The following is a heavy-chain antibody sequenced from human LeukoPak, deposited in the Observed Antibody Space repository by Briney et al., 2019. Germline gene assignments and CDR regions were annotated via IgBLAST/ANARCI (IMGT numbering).Heavy chain of an antibody. CDR2: IYHSGST. J-gene: IGHJ5*02. CDR1: GYSISSGYY. V-gene: IGHV4-38-2*02. CDR3: GVYGSGSLTS. Sequence: SETLSLTCTVSGYSISSGYYWGWIRQPPGKGLEWIGTIYHSGSTYYNPSLKSRVTISVDTSKNQFSLKLTSATAADTAEYYCGVYGSGSLTSWGQGTLVTVSS. D-gene: IGHD3-10*01.